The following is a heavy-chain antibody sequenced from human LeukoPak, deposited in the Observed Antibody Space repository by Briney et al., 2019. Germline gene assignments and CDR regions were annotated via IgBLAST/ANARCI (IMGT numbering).Heavy chain of an antibody. J-gene: IGHJ4*02. D-gene: IGHD1-14*01. Sequence: GGSLRLSCAASGFTFSSYAMSWVRQAPGKGLEWVSAISGSGGSTYYADPVKGRFTISRDNSKNTLYLQMNSLRAEDTAVYYCARDVAYNTFDYWGQGTLVTVSS. CDR1: GFTFSSYA. V-gene: IGHV3-23*01. CDR3: ARDVAYNTFDY. CDR2: ISGSGGST.